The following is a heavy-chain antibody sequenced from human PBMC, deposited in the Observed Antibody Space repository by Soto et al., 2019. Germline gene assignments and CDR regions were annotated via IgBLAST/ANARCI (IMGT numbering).Heavy chain of an antibody. J-gene: IGHJ1*01. V-gene: IGHV2-5*02. CDR1: GFSLSTTGVG. Sequence: QITLKESGPTLGKPTQTVTLTCTFSGFSLSTTGVGVGWIRQPPGKALEWLALFYWDDDKHYRQSLKSRLPITKDTSRNQVVLTMTNMDPVDTATYYCARRRSYGGFHHWGQGTLVTGSS. D-gene: IGHD4-17*01. CDR3: ARRRSYGGFHH. CDR2: FYWDDDK.